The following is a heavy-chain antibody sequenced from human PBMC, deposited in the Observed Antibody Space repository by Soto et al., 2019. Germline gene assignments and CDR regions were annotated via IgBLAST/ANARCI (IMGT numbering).Heavy chain of an antibody. V-gene: IGHV1-18*01. CDR2: ISAYNGNT. CDR3: ARTRPTMTRWDY. CDR1: GYTFTSYG. D-gene: IGHD2-15*01. Sequence: ASVKVSCKASGYTFTSYGISCARQAPGQGLEWMGWISAYNGNTNYAQKLQGRVTMTTDTSTSTAYMELRSLRSDDTAVYYCARTRPTMTRWDYWGQGTLVTVSS. J-gene: IGHJ4*02.